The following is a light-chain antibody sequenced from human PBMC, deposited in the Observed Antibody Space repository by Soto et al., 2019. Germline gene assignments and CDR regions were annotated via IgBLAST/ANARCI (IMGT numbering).Light chain of an antibody. CDR1: QSITVY. V-gene: IGKV1-39*01. J-gene: IGKJ4*01. CDR2: AAS. Sequence: DIQMTQSPSTLSASVGDRVTITCRASQSITVYLNWYQQKAGQAPKLLIYAASSLQSGVPSRFRGGGSRTEFTLNISSLQPDDFATYYCQQSYNSPPITFGGGTRL. CDR3: QQSYNSPPIT.